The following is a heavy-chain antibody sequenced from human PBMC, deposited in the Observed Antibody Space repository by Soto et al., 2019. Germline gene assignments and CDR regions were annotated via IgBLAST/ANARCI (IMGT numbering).Heavy chain of an antibody. J-gene: IGHJ3*02. Sequence: EGQLVESGGGLVEPGGSLRLSCAASGFNFNIAWMNWVRQAPGKGLEWLGRIKSKGRGETTDYAAFVKGRFTISRDDSKKTLYLQMNSLESEDTAVYYCTRVLALPPNDAFDIWGQGTMVTVSS. D-gene: IGHD3-3*02. CDR1: GFNFNIAW. CDR2: IKSKGRGETT. V-gene: IGHV3-15*01. CDR3: TRVLALPPNDAFDI.